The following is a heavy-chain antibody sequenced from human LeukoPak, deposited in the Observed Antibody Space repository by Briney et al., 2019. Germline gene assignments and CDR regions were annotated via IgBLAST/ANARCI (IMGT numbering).Heavy chain of an antibody. Sequence: SETLSLTCTISGGSISSYCWSWIRQPPGKGLEWIGYIYYSGSTNYNPSLKSRVTISVDTSKNQFSLKPSSVTAADTAVYYCARHSMTYSNSYFDYWGQGTLVTVSS. D-gene: IGHD4-11*01. J-gene: IGHJ4*02. CDR2: IYYSGST. V-gene: IGHV4-59*08. CDR3: ARHSMTYSNSYFDY. CDR1: GGSISSYC.